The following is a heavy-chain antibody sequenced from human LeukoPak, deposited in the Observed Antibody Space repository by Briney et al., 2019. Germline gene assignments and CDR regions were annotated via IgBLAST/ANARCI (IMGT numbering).Heavy chain of an antibody. CDR2: IIPIFGTA. CDR3: ARENLTYYYGSGSYKDGMDV. CDR1: GGTFSSYA. V-gene: IGHV1-69*13. J-gene: IGHJ6*02. Sequence: GASVKVSCKASGGTFSSYAISWVRQAPGQGLEWMGGIIPIFGTANYAQKFQGRVTITADESTSTAYMELSSLRSEDTAVYYCARENLTYYYGSGSYKDGMDVWGQGTTVTVSS. D-gene: IGHD3-10*01.